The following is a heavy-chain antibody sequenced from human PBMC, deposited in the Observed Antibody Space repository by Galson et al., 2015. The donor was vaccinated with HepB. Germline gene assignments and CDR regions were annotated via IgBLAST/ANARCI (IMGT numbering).Heavy chain of an antibody. Sequence: SLRLSCAASGFTFSDYYMSWIRQAPGKGLEWVSYISSSSSYTNYADSVKGRFTISRDNAKNSLYLQMNSLRAEDTAVYYCASGANSGYGSIDYWGQGTLVTVSS. CDR1: GFTFSDYY. J-gene: IGHJ4*02. D-gene: IGHD5-12*01. CDR2: ISSSSSYT. V-gene: IGHV3-11*06. CDR3: ASGANSGYGSIDY.